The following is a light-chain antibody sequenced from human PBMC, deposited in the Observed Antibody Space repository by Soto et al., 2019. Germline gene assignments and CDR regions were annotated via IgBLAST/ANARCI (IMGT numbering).Light chain of an antibody. J-gene: IGKJ1*01. CDR2: AAS. Sequence: DIVMTQSPATLSVSLGERATLTCRASQSVRSDLSWYQQKPGVAPRLLIYAASTMQRGIPARFSGSGSGTEFTLTISSLQSEDFAAYYCQQYNNYPLTFGPGTKVDI. CDR1: QSVRSD. V-gene: IGKV3-15*01. CDR3: QQYNNYPLT.